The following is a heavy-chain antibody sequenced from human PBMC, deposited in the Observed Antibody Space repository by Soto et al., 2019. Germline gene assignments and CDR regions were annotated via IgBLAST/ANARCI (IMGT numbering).Heavy chain of an antibody. V-gene: IGHV3-74*01. CDR3: ARGWFGPDV. D-gene: IGHD3-10*01. CDR1: EFTFSGRS. CDR2: IDKVGTDS. J-gene: IGHJ6*03. Sequence: EVQLVESGGGLVQPGGSLRLSCAASEFTFSGRSVHWVRQAPGKGLVWVSGIDKVGTDSTYADAVKGRFTSSRDNAKNTVYLQMNSLRVEDTALYYCARGWFGPDVWGKGTTVTVSS.